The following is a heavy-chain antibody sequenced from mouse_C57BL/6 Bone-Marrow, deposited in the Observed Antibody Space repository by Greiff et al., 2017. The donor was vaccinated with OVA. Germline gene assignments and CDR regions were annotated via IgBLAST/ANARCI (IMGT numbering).Heavy chain of an antibody. CDR1: GFSLTSYG. Sequence: QVQLQQSGPGLVAPSQSLSITCTVSGFSLTSYGVDWVRQSPGKGLEWLGVIWGVGSTNYNSALKSRLSISKDNSKSQVYLKMNSLQTDDTAMYYCARRMGWAAMDYWGQGTSVTVSS. J-gene: IGHJ4*01. CDR2: IWGVGST. V-gene: IGHV2-6*01. CDR3: ARRMGWAAMDY. D-gene: IGHD2-3*01.